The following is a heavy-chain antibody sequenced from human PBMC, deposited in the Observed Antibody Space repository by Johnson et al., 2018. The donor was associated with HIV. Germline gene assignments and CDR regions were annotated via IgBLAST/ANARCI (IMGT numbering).Heavy chain of an antibody. V-gene: IGHV3-30*04. CDR1: GFTFSSYS. CDR3: ARDSSNSFRFEMYAFDI. J-gene: IGHJ3*02. D-gene: IGHD6-6*01. Sequence: QVQLVESGGGVVQPGRSLRLSCAASGFTFSSYSLHWVRQAPGKGLEWVAVTSYDGGNKYYADSVKGRFTISRDNSKNTLYLQMNSLRPEDTAVYYCARDSSNSFRFEMYAFDIWGQGTMVTVSS. CDR2: TSYDGGNK.